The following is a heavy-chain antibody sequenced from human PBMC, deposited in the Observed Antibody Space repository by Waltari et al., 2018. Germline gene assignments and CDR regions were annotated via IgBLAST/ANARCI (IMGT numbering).Heavy chain of an antibody. CDR3: ARVRAGPNGLDP. CDR2: INPNSGGT. Sequence: QVQLVQSGAEVKKPGASVKVSCKASGYTFTASYIYWVRQAPGQGLEWMGWINPNSGGTDYAQKFRGRVTLTSDTSVNTAYMQVHRLTSDDTAVYYCARVRAGPNGLDPWGQGTLVTVSS. CDR1: GYTFTASY. D-gene: IGHD6-19*01. V-gene: IGHV1-2*02. J-gene: IGHJ5*02.